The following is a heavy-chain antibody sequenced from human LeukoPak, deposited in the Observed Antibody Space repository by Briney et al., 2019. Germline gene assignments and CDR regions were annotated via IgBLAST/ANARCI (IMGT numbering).Heavy chain of an antibody. J-gene: IGHJ5*02. V-gene: IGHV3-23*01. CDR2: INFSGTET. CDR1: GFRFGEYT. CDR3: VKGDRGDL. Sequence: GGSLRLSCAVPGFRFGEYTMTWVRRAPGKGLEWVSTINFSGTETHYADSVKGRFTISRDNSKNTLFLQLSSLRGEDTAIYYCVKGDRGDLWGQGTVVTVSS. D-gene: IGHD1-14*01.